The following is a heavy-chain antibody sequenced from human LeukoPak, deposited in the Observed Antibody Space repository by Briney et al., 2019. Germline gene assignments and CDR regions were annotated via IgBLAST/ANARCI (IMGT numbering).Heavy chain of an antibody. CDR3: ARAHSYVGYYYMDV. J-gene: IGHJ6*03. CDR1: GYTFTSYG. D-gene: IGHD5-18*01. V-gene: IGHV1-18*01. CDR2: ISAYNGNT. Sequence: GASVKVSCTASGYTFTSYGITWVRQAPGQGLEWMGWISAYNGNTNYAEKFQGRVTITPDTSTSTVYMELRSLRSDDTAVYYCARAHSYVGYYYMDVWGKGTTVTVSS.